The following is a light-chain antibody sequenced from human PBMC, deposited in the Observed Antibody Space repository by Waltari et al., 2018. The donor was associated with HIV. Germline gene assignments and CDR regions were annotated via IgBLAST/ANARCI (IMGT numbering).Light chain of an antibody. CDR1: KIGSKS. J-gene: IGLJ2*01. CDR3: QVWDSSSDHVV. Sequence: SYVLTQPPSVSVAPGQTARITCGGNKIGSKSVHWYQQKTGQAPVLVVYDDSDRPSGIPERFSGSNSGNTATLTISWVEAGDEADYYCQVWDSSSDHVVFGGGTKLTVL. CDR2: DDS. V-gene: IGLV3-21*02.